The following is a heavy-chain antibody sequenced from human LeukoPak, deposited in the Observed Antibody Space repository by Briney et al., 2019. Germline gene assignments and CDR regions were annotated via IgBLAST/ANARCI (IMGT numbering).Heavy chain of an antibody. V-gene: IGHV4-59*01. CDR3: ARDLSSESGFDY. CDR1: GGSISSYY. J-gene: IGHJ4*02. CDR2: IYYSGST. Sequence: SETLSLTCTASGGSISSYYWSWIRQPPGKGLEWIGYIYYSGSTNYNPSLKSRVTISVDTSKNQFSLKLSSVTAADTAVYYWARDLSSESGFDYWGQGTLVTVSS. D-gene: IGHD2-15*01.